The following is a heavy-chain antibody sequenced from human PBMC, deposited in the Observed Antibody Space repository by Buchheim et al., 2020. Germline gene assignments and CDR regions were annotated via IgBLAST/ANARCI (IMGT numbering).Heavy chain of an antibody. CDR3: AKLGLDSSSEMVGFDS. Sequence: EVQLVQSGAEVKEPGESLKISCKASGYSFTTHWLGWVRQMPGKGLECLGTIYPADSHTIYNPSFRGQVTISADKSVNTAYLQWDSLKGSDTSTYYCAKLGLDSSSEMVGFDSWGQGTL. CDR2: IYPADSHT. CDR1: GYSFTTHW. J-gene: IGHJ4*02. V-gene: IGHV5-51*01. D-gene: IGHD6-6*01.